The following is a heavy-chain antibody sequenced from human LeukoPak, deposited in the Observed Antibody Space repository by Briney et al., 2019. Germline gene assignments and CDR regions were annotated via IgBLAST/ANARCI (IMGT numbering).Heavy chain of an antibody. J-gene: IGHJ4*02. CDR1: GYTFTGYY. CDR3: ARDADGSGSYLFDY. D-gene: IGHD3-10*01. V-gene: IGHV1-2*06. Sequence: ASVKVSCKASGYTFTGYYMHWVRQAPGQGLEWMGRINPNSGGTNYAQKFQGRVTMTRDTSISTAYMELSRLRSDDTAVYYCARDADGSGSYLFDYWGQGTLVTVSS. CDR2: INPNSGGT.